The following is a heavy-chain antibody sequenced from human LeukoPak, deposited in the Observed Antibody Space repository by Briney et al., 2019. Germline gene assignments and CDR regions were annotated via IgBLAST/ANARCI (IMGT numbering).Heavy chain of an antibody. CDR1: GFTVSSNY. J-gene: IGHJ6*03. CDR3: DAIKYYYYMDV. V-gene: IGHV4-59*02. Sequence: GSLRLSCAASGFTVSSNYMSWVRQAPGKGLEWVAYIYYSGSTNYNPSLKSRVTISVDTSKNQFSLKQSSVTAADTAVYYCDAIKYYYYMDVWGKGTTVTVSS. D-gene: IGHD2-2*01. CDR2: IYYSGST.